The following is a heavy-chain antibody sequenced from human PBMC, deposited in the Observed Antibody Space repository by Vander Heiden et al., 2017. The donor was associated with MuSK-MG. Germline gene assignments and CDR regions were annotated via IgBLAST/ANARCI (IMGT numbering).Heavy chain of an antibody. Sequence: EVQLLESGGGLVQPGRSLRLSCAASGFTFRSYAMCWVRQAPGKGLEWVSAISGSGGSTYYADSVKGRFTISRDNSKNTLYLQMNSLRAEDTAVYYCAKDFEVAVAGNGNAFDIWGQGTMVTVSS. V-gene: IGHV3-23*01. CDR2: ISGSGGST. CDR1: GFTFRSYA. CDR3: AKDFEVAVAGNGNAFDI. J-gene: IGHJ3*02. D-gene: IGHD6-19*01.